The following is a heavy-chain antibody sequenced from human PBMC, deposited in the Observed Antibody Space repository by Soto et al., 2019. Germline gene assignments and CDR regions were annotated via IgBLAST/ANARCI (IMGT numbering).Heavy chain of an antibody. D-gene: IGHD3-3*01. J-gene: IGHJ6*02. CDR1: GGSINTRGFY. CDR2: IYNNGRT. Sequence: QVLLQESGPRLVKPSQTLSLTCIVSGGSINTRGFYWTWIRQQPETGLEWIGNIYNNGRTSYNPSLLSRVSISLDTSTKQFSLTLFSVTAADAAVYYCARDRTVSVNDYDFPYGLDAWGQGTSVIVSS. CDR3: ARDRTVSVNDYDFPYGLDA. V-gene: IGHV4-31*03.